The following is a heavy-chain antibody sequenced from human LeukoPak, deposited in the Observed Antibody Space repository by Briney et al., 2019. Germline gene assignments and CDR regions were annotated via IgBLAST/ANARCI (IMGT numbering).Heavy chain of an antibody. CDR1: GFTVSSND. CDR3: ARAKPKNMVRGLIMRRESRYYFDY. D-gene: IGHD3-10*01. J-gene: IGHJ4*02. V-gene: IGHV3-53*01. CDR2: IYSGGST. Sequence: GGSLRLSCAASGFTVSSNDMSWVRQAPGKGLEWVSVIYSGGSTYYADSVKGRFTISRDNSKSTLYIQMDSLRAEDTAVYYCARAKPKNMVRGLIMRRESRYYFDYWGQGTLVTVSS.